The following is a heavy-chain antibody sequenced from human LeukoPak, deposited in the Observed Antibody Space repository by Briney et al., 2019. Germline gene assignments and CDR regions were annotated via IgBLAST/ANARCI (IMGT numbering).Heavy chain of an antibody. Sequence: SETLSLTCTVSGGSISGHYWSWIRQPPGKGLEWIGYISDSGSTTYKPSLKSRVTISVGTSKNQFSLKLSSVTAADTAVYYCARRSYVWGSPFEYWGQGTLVTVSS. CDR2: ISDSGST. CDR3: ARRSYVWGSPFEY. CDR1: GGSISGHY. D-gene: IGHD3-16*01. V-gene: IGHV4-59*11. J-gene: IGHJ4*02.